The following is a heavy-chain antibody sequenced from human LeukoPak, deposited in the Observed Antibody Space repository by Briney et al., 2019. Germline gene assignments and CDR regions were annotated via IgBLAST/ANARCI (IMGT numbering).Heavy chain of an antibody. Sequence: ASVKVSCKASGYTFTSHGISWVRQAPGQGLEWMGWLRPDTGATNFAQNFLGRVTMTGDTSISTAYMELSRLRPDDTAVYYCARGRYGDYALGYWGQGTLVTVSS. D-gene: IGHD4-17*01. CDR2: LRPDTGAT. CDR1: GYTFTSHG. J-gene: IGHJ4*02. CDR3: ARGRYGDYALGY. V-gene: IGHV1-2*02.